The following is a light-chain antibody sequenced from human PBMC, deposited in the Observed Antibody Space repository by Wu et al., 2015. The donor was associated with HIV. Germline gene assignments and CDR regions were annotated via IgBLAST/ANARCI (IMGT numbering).Light chain of an antibody. V-gene: IGKV1-5*01. Sequence: DIQMTQSPSTLSAFVGDRVTITCRASQNINTWLAWYQQKSGKAPKLLIYEASNLESGVPSRFSGSGSGTEFTLTITSLQPEDFATYYCQQYNSFGWTFGQGTKVEVK. CDR3: QQYNSFGWT. CDR1: QNINTW. J-gene: IGKJ1*01. CDR2: EAS.